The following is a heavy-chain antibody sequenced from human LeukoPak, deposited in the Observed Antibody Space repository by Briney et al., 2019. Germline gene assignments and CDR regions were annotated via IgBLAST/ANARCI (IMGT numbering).Heavy chain of an antibody. V-gene: IGHV3-23*01. CDR2: ISGSGGST. J-gene: IGHJ4*02. CDR3: AKGASTNSALSFPR. CDR1: GLTFSNAW. D-gene: IGHD2-8*01. Sequence: PGGSLRLSCAASGLTFSNAWMTWVRQAPGKGLEWVSAISGSGGSTYYADSVKGRFTISRDNSKNTLYLQMNSLRAEDTAVYYCAKGASTNSALSFPRWGQGTLVTVSS.